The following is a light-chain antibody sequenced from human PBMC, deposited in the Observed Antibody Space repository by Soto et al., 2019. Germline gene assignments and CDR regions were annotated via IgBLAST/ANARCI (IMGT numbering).Light chain of an antibody. CDR1: NIGSKS. Sequence: SYELTQPPSVSVAPGQTARITCGGNNIGSKSVQWYQQKPGQAPVLVVNDDGDRPSGIPERFSGSNSGKTATLTISRVEAGDEADYYCQVWVPASDYLVFGGGTKLTVL. J-gene: IGLJ2*01. V-gene: IGLV3-21*02. CDR2: DDG. CDR3: QVWVPASDYLV.